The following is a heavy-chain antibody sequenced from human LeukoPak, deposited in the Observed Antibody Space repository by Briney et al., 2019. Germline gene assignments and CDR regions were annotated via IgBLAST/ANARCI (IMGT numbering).Heavy chain of an antibody. V-gene: IGHV4-39*07. D-gene: IGHD3-9*01. CDR3: ARVGYYDILTGFPYRDFDY. CDR2: IYYSGST. J-gene: IGHJ4*02. Sequence: PSETLSLTCTVSGGSISSSSYYWGWLRQPPGKGLEWLGSIYYSGSTYYNPSLKSRVTISVDTSKNQFSLKLSSVTAADTAVYYCARVGYYDILTGFPYRDFDYWGQGTLVTVSS. CDR1: GGSISSSSYY.